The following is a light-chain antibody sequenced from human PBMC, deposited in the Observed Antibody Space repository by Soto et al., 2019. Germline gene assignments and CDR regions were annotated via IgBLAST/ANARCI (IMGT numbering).Light chain of an antibody. CDR1: QDINKY. V-gene: IGKV1-33*01. Sequence: DIQMTQSPSSLSASVGDRVTITCQASQDINKYLKWYQQQPGKAPKVLIYGASKWETGVPSRFSGSGSGTDFNLTISSLQAEDIATYYCQQYSNYPYTFGQGTKVEIK. J-gene: IGKJ2*01. CDR3: QQYSNYPYT. CDR2: GAS.